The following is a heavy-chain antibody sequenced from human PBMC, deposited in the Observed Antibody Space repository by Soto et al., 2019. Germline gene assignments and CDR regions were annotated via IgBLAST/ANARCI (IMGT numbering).Heavy chain of an antibody. D-gene: IGHD3-3*01. CDR1: GFTVSSSY. J-gene: IGHJ5*02. CDR3: ARDHGLSPYYDFWSGPGSWFDP. Sequence: GGSLRLSCAASGFTVSSSYMSWVRQAPGKGLEWVSLIYSGGTTYYADSVKGRFTISRDNSKNTLYLQMNSLRVEDTAMYYCARDHGLSPYYDFWSGPGSWFDPWGQGTLVTVSS. CDR2: IYSGGTT. V-gene: IGHV3-66*01.